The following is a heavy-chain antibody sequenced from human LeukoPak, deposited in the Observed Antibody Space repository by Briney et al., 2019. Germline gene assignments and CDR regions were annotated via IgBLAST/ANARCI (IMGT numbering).Heavy chain of an antibody. D-gene: IGHD3-9*01. CDR3: ARRLTGKVRSYFDY. Sequence: SETLSLTCAVYGVSFSGYYWSWVRQPPGKGLEWIGEINHRGSTNYNPSLKSRVTISVDTSKNQFSLKLSSVTAADTAVYYCARRLTGKVRSYFDYWGQGTLVTVSS. CDR2: INHRGST. J-gene: IGHJ4*02. CDR1: GVSFSGYY. V-gene: IGHV4-34*01.